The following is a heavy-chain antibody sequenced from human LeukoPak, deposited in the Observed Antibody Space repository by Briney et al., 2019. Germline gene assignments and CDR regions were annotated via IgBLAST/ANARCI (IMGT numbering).Heavy chain of an antibody. Sequence: GASVKVSCKASGYTFTSYYMHWVRQAPGQGLEWMGIINPSGSSTSYAQKFQGRVTMTRDTSTSTVYMELSSLRSEDTAVYYCATVPAYSSSWYVGYYFDYWGQGTLVTVSS. CDR2: INPSGSST. V-gene: IGHV1-46*01. CDR3: ATVPAYSSSWYVGYYFDY. CDR1: GYTFTSYY. D-gene: IGHD6-13*01. J-gene: IGHJ4*02.